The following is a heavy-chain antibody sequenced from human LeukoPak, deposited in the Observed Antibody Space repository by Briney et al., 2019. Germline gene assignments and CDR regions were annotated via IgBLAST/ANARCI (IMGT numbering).Heavy chain of an antibody. Sequence: GGSLRLSCAAAGFTFSRYGMHWVRQAPGTGMGWVAVVWYDGSNKDYADSVKGRFTISRDNSKDTLYLQMNSLRAEDTAIYCCARNVDSSTINWFDPWGQGTLVTVSS. CDR1: GFTFSRYG. V-gene: IGHV3-33*01. CDR3: ARNVDSSTINWFDP. CDR2: VWYDGSNK. D-gene: IGHD2-2*01. J-gene: IGHJ5*02.